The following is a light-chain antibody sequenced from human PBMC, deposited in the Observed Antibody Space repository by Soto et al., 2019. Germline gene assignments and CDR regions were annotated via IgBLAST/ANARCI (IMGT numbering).Light chain of an antibody. CDR1: SSNIGSHY. J-gene: IGLJ2*01. CDR2: RNN. CDR3: ATWDDSLSVL. V-gene: IGLV1-47*01. Sequence: QSVLTQPPPASGTPGQRVTMSCSGSSSNIGSHYVYWYQQLPGTAPKVLLYRNNQRPSGVPDRFSGSKSGTSASLAISGLRSEDEADYYCATWDDSLSVLFGGGTKLTVL.